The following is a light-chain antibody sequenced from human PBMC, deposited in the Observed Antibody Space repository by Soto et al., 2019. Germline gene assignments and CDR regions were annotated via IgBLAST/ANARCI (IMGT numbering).Light chain of an antibody. CDR2: RNF. V-gene: IGLV1-40*01. Sequence: QSVLTQPPSVSGAPGQRVTISCTGSSSNVGAGYDVHWYQQIPGTVPKLLIYRNFNRPSGVPERFSASKSGTSASLAINGLQAEDEADYYCQSYDSSLPGYVVFGGGTKLTVL. J-gene: IGLJ3*02. CDR1: SSNVGAGYD. CDR3: QSYDSSLPGYVV.